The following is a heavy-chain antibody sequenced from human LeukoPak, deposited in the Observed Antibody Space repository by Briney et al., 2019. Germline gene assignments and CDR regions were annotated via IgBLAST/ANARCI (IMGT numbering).Heavy chain of an antibody. J-gene: IGHJ4*02. CDR2: ISHSGST. CDR3: ARLRRSRLAEFDY. D-gene: IGHD3-3*02. CDR1: GYSISSGYY. V-gene: IGHV4-38-2*02. Sequence: SETLSLTCTVSGYSISSGYYWGWIRQPPGKGLKWIGSISHSGSTYYNQSLKSRVTISVDTSKNQFSLKLSSLTAADTAVYYCARLRRSRLAEFDYWGQGTLVTVSS.